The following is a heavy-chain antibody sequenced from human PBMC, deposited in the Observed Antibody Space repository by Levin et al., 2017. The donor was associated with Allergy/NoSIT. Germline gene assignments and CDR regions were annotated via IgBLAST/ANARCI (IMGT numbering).Heavy chain of an antibody. J-gene: IGHJ4*02. V-gene: IGHV1-2*02. Sequence: ASVKVSCKASGYTFTGYYMHWVRQAPGQGLEWMGWINPNSGGTNYAQKFQGRVTMTRDTSISTAYMELSRLRSDDTAVYYCAREGYDFWSGYFDYWGQGTLVTVSS. D-gene: IGHD3-3*01. CDR1: GYTFTGYY. CDR3: AREGYDFWSGYFDY. CDR2: INPNSGGT.